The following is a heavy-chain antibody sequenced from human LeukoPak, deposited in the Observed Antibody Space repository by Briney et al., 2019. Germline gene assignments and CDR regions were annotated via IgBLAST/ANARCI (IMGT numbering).Heavy chain of an antibody. D-gene: IGHD5-18*01. V-gene: IGHV4-59*08. Sequence: SETLSLTCTVSGGSINSYYWSGIRQPPGKGLEWIGYIYSSGNTYYNPSLKSRVTMSVDTSNNQFSVRLISVTAADTAVYYCARSGYSFGTGFYFDYWGQGTLVTVSS. CDR2: IYSSGNT. CDR1: GGSINSYY. J-gene: IGHJ4*02. CDR3: ARSGYSFGTGFYFDY.